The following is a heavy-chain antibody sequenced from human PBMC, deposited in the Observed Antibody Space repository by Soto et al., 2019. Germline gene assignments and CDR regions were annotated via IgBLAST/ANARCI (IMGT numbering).Heavy chain of an antibody. CDR2: IYPGDSDT. CDR1: GYSFTSYW. CDR3: ARGGMATIRELYYYYYGMDV. Sequence: PGESLNISCKGSGYSFTSYWIGWVRQMPGKGLEWMGIIYPGDSDTRYSPSFQGQVTISADKSISTAYLQWSSLKASDTAMYYCARGGMATIRELYYYYYGMDVWGQGTTVTVSS. V-gene: IGHV5-51*01. J-gene: IGHJ6*02. D-gene: IGHD5-12*01.